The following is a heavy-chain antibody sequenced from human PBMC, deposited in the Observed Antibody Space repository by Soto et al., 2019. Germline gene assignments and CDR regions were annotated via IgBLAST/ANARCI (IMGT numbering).Heavy chain of an antibody. J-gene: IGHJ3*02. CDR2: ISGSGGST. D-gene: IGHD2-15*01. CDR3: AKDKAYGLVVAAAIAFDI. Sequence: GGSLRLSCAASGFTFSSYAMSWVRQAPGKGLEWVSAISGSGGSTYYADSVKGRFTISRDNSKNTLYLQMNSLRAEDTAVYYCAKDKAYGLVVAAAIAFDIWGQGTMVTVSS. V-gene: IGHV3-23*01. CDR1: GFTFSSYA.